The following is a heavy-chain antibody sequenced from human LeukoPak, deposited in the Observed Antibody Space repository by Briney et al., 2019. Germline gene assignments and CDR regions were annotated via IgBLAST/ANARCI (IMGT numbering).Heavy chain of an antibody. V-gene: IGHV4-59*01. CDR2: IYYSGRV. D-gene: IGHD5-24*01. CDR1: GASFTSFY. CDR3: AKYVPDGQNLSPFDC. J-gene: IGHJ4*02. Sequence: PSETLSLTCTVSGASFTSFYWSWIRQPPGKGLEWMGYIYYSGRVSYNPSLNSRVSMSVDTSKNQFSLKLTSVTAADTAVYYCAKYVPDGQNLSPFDCWGQGTLVTVSS.